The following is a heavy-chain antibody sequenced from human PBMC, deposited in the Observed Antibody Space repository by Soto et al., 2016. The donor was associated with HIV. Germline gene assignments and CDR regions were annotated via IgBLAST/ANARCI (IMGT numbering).Heavy chain of an antibody. CDR3: ARHEFQTGTTIRYFDY. V-gene: IGHV4-39*01. J-gene: IGHJ4*03. Sequence: QLQLQESGPGLVKPSETLSLTCTVSGGSISSISFYWGWIRQPPGKGLEWIGSIYYSGSTYYNPSLKNRVTISIDTSKNQFSLHLTSVTAADTAVYYCARHEFQTGTTIRYFDYWGQGNPGTPSP. CDR2: IYYSGST. CDR1: GGSISSISFY. D-gene: IGHD1-7*01.